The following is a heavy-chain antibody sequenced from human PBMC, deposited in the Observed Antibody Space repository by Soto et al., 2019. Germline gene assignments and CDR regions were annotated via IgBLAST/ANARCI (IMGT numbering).Heavy chain of an antibody. CDR3: ARAPVYYGSGSYYKAFEY. CDR2: ISAYNGNT. J-gene: IGHJ4*02. V-gene: IGHV1-18*01. D-gene: IGHD3-10*01. Sequence: ASVKVSCKASGYTFTSYGISWVRQAPGQGLEWMGWISAYNGNTNYAQKLQGRVTMTTDTSTSTAYMELRSLRSDDTAVYYCARAPVYYGSGSYYKAFEYWGQRTLVSVSS. CDR1: GYTFTSYG.